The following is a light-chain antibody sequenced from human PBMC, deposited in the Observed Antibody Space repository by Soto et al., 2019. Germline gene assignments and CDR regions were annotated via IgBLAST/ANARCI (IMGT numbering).Light chain of an antibody. CDR2: EVS. Sequence: QSVLTQPASVSGSPGLSIAISCTGTSGDVGAYDYVSWYQHHPDKAPKLMIYEVSNRPSGVSDRFSGSKSVYTATLTISGLQAGDEADYYCASHTTSDTRVFGTGTKVTVL. V-gene: IGLV2-14*01. CDR3: ASHTTSDTRV. CDR1: SGDVGAYDY. J-gene: IGLJ1*01.